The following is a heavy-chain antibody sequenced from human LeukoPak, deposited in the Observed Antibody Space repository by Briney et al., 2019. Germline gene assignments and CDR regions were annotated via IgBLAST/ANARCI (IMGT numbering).Heavy chain of an antibody. CDR1: GFTFSSYW. J-gene: IGHJ1*01. V-gene: IGHV3-74*01. Sequence: GGSLRLSCAASGFTFSSYWMHWVRQAPGKGLVWVSRINSDGSSTSYADSVKGRFTISRDNAKNTLYLQMNSLRAEDTAVYYCAAYDSSGYSGKYFQHWGQGTLVTVSS. CDR3: AAYDSSGYSGKYFQH. CDR2: INSDGSST. D-gene: IGHD3-22*01.